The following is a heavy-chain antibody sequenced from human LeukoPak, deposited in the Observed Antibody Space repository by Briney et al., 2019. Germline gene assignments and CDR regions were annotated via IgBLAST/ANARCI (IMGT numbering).Heavy chain of an antibody. V-gene: IGHV3-21*01. CDR3: ARGGLLSYYYYYMDV. CDR2: ISSSSSYI. J-gene: IGHJ6*03. D-gene: IGHD1-26*01. CDR1: GFTFSSYS. Sequence: GGSLRLSCAASGFTFSSYSMNWVRQAPGKGLEWVSSISSSSSYIYYADSVKGRFTISRDNAKNSLYLQMNSLRAEDTAVYYCARGGLLSYYYYYMDVWGKGTTVTVSS.